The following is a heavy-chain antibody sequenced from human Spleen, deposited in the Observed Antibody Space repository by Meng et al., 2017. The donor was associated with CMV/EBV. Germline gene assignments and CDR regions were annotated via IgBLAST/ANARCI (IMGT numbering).Heavy chain of an antibody. Sequence: GESLKISCAASGFTFSSYEMNWVRQAPGKGLEWVSYISSSGSTIYYADSVKGRFTISRDNAKNSLYLQMNSLRAEDTAVYYCAKDPSHIVVVPAGYGMDVWGQGTTVTVSS. CDR2: ISSSGSTI. CDR3: AKDPSHIVVVPAGYGMDV. CDR1: GFTFSSYE. V-gene: IGHV3-48*03. J-gene: IGHJ6*02. D-gene: IGHD2-2*01.